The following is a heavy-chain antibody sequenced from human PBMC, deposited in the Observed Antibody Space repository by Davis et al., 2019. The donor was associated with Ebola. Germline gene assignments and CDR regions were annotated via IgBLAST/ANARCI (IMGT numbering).Heavy chain of an antibody. CDR3: AKQYFDFWSGYYNFDS. CDR2: IAGSSGNT. V-gene: IGHV3-23*01. Sequence: GESLKISCAASGFTFSSYAMSWVRQAPGRGPEWVSTIAGSSGNTYYADSVKGRFTVSRDNSKNTLFLQMDSLRAEDTAIYYCAKQYFDFWSGYYNFDSWGQGTLVTVSS. J-gene: IGHJ4*02. CDR1: GFTFSSYA. D-gene: IGHD3-3*01.